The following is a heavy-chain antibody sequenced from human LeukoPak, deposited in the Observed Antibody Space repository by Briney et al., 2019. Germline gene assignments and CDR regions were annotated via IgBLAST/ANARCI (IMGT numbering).Heavy chain of an antibody. Sequence: SETLSLTCAVYGASFSGYYWSWIRQPPGKGLEWIGEINHSGSTNYNPSLKSRVTISVDTSKNQLSLKLSSVTAADTAVYYCARGRRLLVRGSFDYWGQGTLVTVSS. D-gene: IGHD3-10*01. CDR3: ARGRRLLVRGSFDY. V-gene: IGHV4-34*01. J-gene: IGHJ4*02. CDR2: INHSGST. CDR1: GASFSGYY.